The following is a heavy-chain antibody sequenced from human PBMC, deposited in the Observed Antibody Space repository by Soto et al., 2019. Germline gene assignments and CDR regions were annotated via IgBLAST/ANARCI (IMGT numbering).Heavy chain of an antibody. CDR3: ARHWSGDGYNPYYYYGMDV. Sequence: ASVKVSCKASGYTFTGYYMHWVRQAPGQGLEWMGWINPNSGGTNYAQKFQGWVTMTRDTSISTAYMELSRLRSDDTAVYYCARHWSGDGYNPYYYYGMDVWGQGTTVTVSS. J-gene: IGHJ6*02. CDR2: INPNSGGT. V-gene: IGHV1-2*04. D-gene: IGHD5-12*01. CDR1: GYTFTGYY.